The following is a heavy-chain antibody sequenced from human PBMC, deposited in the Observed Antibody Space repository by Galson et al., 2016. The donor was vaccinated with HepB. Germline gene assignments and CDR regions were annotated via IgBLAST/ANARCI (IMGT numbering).Heavy chain of an antibody. CDR1: EFSLRGSEEG. Sequence: PALVKPTQTLTLTCTFSEFSLRGSEEGVDWIRQSPGEALQWLGLIYWNGEKRYNPSLKNRLTITKDTSRNQVVLTLTNMDPVDTATYYCAHEFRWLTLNSWGQGALVTVSS. D-gene: IGHD2-15*01. CDR2: IYWNGEK. J-gene: IGHJ4*02. V-gene: IGHV2-5*01. CDR3: AHEFRWLTLNS.